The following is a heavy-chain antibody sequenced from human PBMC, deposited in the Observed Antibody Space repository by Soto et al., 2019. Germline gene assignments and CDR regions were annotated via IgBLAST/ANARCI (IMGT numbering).Heavy chain of an antibody. CDR3: ARRWGFTFDY. J-gene: IGHJ4*02. D-gene: IGHD1-26*01. CDR2: IHYSGST. CDR1: GGSSSSSSYY. V-gene: IGHV4-39*07. Sequence: SETLSVTCPVSGGSSSSSSYYRGWIRQPPGKGLEWIGSIHYSGSTNYNPSLKSRVTISVDTSKNQFSLKLSSVTAADAAVYYCARRWGFTFDYWGQGTLVPVSS.